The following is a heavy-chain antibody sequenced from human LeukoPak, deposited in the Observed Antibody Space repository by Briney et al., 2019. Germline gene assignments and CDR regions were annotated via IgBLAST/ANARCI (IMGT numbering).Heavy chain of an antibody. V-gene: IGHV4-39*07. CDR2: IYYSGST. CDR3: ARVDYADYYYYMDV. D-gene: IGHD4-17*01. Sequence: AGGSLRLSCAASGFTFSSYGMSWVRQPPGKGLEWIGSIYYSGSTYYNPSLKSRVTISVDTSKNQFSLKLSSVTAADTAVYYCARVDYADYYYYMDVWGKGTTVTVSS. CDR1: GFTFSSYG. J-gene: IGHJ6*03.